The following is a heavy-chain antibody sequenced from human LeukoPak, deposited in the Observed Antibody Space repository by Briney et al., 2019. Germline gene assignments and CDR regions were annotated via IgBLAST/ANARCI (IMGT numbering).Heavy chain of an antibody. D-gene: IGHD6-13*01. Sequence: GGSLRLSCAASGFTFNNYVMNWVRQAPGKGLEWVSAITDSSTSTYYADSVKGRFTISRHNSKNTLYLQMNSLRAEDTAVYYCANGSSSSRPYYLDYWGQGTLVTVSS. CDR3: ANGSSSSRPYYLDY. CDR1: GFTFNNYV. J-gene: IGHJ4*02. CDR2: ITDSSTST. V-gene: IGHV3-23*01.